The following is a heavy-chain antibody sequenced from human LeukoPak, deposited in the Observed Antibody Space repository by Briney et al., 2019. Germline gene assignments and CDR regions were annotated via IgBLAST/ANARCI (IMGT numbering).Heavy chain of an antibody. D-gene: IGHD3-3*01. CDR3: ARGGGLKDY. V-gene: IGHV4-34*01. CDR2: INHSGST. CDR1: GGSFSGYY. Sequence: SETLSLTCAVYGGSFSGYYWSWVRQPPGKGLEWIGEINHSGSTNYNPSLKSRVTISVDTSKNQFSLKLSSVTAADTAVYYCARGGGLKDYWGQGTLVTVSS. J-gene: IGHJ4*02.